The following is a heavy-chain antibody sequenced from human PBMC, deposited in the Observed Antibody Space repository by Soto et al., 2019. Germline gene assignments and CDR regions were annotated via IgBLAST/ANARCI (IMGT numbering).Heavy chain of an antibody. CDR1: GYTFADYA. Sequence: SVKVSCKASGYTFADYAVHWVRQAPGQSLEWMGWINSAHGKTKYSQKFQARVTITRDASATTDYLELSSLRSEDTAVYYCARLVAPGQFDYWGQGTRVTVSS. CDR2: INSAHGKT. V-gene: IGHV1-3*04. J-gene: IGHJ4*02. CDR3: ARLVAPGQFDY. D-gene: IGHD5-12*01.